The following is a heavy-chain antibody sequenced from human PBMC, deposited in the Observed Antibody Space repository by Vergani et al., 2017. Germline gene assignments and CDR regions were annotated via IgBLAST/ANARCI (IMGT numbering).Heavy chain of an antibody. V-gene: IGHV1-69*11. D-gene: IGHD2-21*02. J-gene: IGHJ4*02. CDR3: ARGAAYCGGDCLLDY. Sequence: QVQLVQSGAEVKKPGSSVKVSCKASGGTFSSYAISWVRQAPGQGLEWMGRIIPILGTANYAQKFQGRVTITADESTSTAYMELSSLRSEDTAVYYCARGAAYCGGDCLLDYWGQGTLVTVSS. CDR2: IIPILGTA. CDR1: GGTFSSYA.